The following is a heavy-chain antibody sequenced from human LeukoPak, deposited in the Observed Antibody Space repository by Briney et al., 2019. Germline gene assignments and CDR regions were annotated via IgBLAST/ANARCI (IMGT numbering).Heavy chain of an antibody. D-gene: IGHD1-26*01. J-gene: IGHJ4*02. CDR1: GDTFISYY. V-gene: IGHV1-2*06. CDR2: INPNSGGT. Sequence: ASVKVSCKASGDTFISYYIHWVRQAPGQGLEWMGRINPNSGGTNYAQNFQGRVTMTRDTSINTAYMELSRLRSDDTAVYYCARTESGSYKYYWGQGTLVTVSS. CDR3: ARTESGSYKYY.